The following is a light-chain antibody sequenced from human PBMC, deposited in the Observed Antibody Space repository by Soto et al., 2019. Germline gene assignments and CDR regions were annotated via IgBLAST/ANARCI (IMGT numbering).Light chain of an antibody. V-gene: IGLV2-14*01. CDR2: DVS. J-gene: IGLJ1*01. CDR3: SSYTTSNTRQIV. Sequence: QLVLTQPASVSGSPGQSITISCTGISSDVGGYNYVSWYQQHPGKAPKFMIYDVSNRPSGVSNRFSGSKSGNTASLTISGLQAEDEADYYCSSYTTSNTRQIVFGTGTKVTVL. CDR1: SSDVGGYNY.